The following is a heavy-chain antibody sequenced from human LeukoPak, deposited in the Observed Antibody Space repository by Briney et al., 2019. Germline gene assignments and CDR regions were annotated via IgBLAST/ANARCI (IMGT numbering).Heavy chain of an antibody. J-gene: IGHJ1*01. CDR3: ARGRYGSGSYPFQH. D-gene: IGHD3-10*01. CDR2: INHSGST. Sequence: SETLSLTCAVYGGSFSGYYWSWIRQPPGKGLEWIGEINHSGSTNYNPSLKSRVTISVDTSKNQFSLKLSSVTAADTAVYHCARGRYGSGSYPFQHWGQGTLVTVSS. V-gene: IGHV4-34*01. CDR1: GGSFSGYY.